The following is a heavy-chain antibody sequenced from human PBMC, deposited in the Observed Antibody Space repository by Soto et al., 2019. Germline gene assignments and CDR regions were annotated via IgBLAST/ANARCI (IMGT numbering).Heavy chain of an antibody. CDR3: ARDPRGTGTGIFFDY. V-gene: IGHV1-3*01. J-gene: IGHJ4*02. Sequence: ASVKVSCKASGYTFTSYAMHWVRQAPGQRLEWMGWINAGNGNTKYSQKFQGRVTITRDTSASTAYMELSSLRSEDTAVYYCARDPRGTGTGIFFDYWGQGTLVTVSS. CDR1: GYTFTSYA. D-gene: IGHD1-7*01. CDR2: INAGNGNT.